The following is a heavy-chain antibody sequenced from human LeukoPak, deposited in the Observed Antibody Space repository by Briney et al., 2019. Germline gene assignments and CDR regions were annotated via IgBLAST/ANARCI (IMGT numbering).Heavy chain of an antibody. CDR2: ISSSSSYI. V-gene: IGHV3-21*01. J-gene: IGHJ4*02. D-gene: IGHD6-13*01. CDR3: ARDVGIAAAGTVDY. CDR1: GFNFDSYA. Sequence: GGSLRLSCAASGFNFDSYAMSWVRQAPGKGLEWVSSISSSSSYIYYADSVKGRFTISRDNAKNSLYLQMNSLRAEDTAVYYCARDVGIAAAGTVDYWGQGTLVTVSS.